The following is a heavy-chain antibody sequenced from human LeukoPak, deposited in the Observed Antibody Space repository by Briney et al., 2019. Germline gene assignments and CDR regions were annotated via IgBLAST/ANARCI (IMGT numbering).Heavy chain of an antibody. Sequence: PGGSLRLSCAASGSAFSTNSMNWVRQAPGKGLEWVSYITSSSSSLYYADSVKGRFTISRDNAKNSLYLQMNSLRDEDTAVYYCASSYCNGGVCYPNRFDPWGQGTLVTVSS. V-gene: IGHV3-48*02. CDR2: ITSSSSSL. J-gene: IGHJ5*02. D-gene: IGHD2-8*02. CDR3: ASSYCNGGVCYPNRFDP. CDR1: GSAFSTNS.